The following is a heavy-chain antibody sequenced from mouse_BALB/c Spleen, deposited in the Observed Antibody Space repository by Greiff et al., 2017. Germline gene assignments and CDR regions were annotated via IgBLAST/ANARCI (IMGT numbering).Heavy chain of an antibody. V-gene: IGHV1S126*01. CDR1: GYSFTSYW. D-gene: IGHD1-2*01. CDR3: ARPITTAPFAY. Sequence: QVQLQPSGPQLVRPGASVKISRKASGYSFTSYWMHWVKQRPGQGLEWIGMIDPSDSETRLNQKFKDKATLTVDKSSSTAYMQLSSPTSEDSAVYYCARPITTAPFAYWGQGTLVTVSA. J-gene: IGHJ3*01. CDR2: IDPSDSET.